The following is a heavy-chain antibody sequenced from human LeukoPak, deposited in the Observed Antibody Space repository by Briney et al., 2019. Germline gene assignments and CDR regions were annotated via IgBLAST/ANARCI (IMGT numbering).Heavy chain of an antibody. V-gene: IGHV3-23*02. J-gene: IGHJ4*02. D-gene: IGHD6-13*01. Sequence: PGGSQRLFCAASGFTFSSCAMSGVREAPGKGLEGVSAFSGSGGSTYSGDPVRAGFPIPSHNSKKTLYLQMNSLRAEDTAVYYCASEGIAAAGTDYWGQGTLVTVSS. CDR2: FSGSGGST. CDR1: GFTFSSCA. CDR3: ASEGIAAAGTDY.